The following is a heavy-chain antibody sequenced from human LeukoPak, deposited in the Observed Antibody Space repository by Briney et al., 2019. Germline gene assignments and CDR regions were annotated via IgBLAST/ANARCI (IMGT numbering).Heavy chain of an antibody. V-gene: IGHV3-74*01. D-gene: IGHD3-10*01. CDR2: TNRDGSSR. CDR1: GFTFTSYW. Sequence: PGGSLRLSCAASGFTFTSYWMHWVRQGPGKGLQWVSRTNRDGSSRSYADSVKGRFTISRDNAKNTLYLQMNSLRAEDTAVYYCVRRNMVRVIFDYRGQGTLVTVSS. J-gene: IGHJ4*02. CDR3: VRRNMVRVIFDY.